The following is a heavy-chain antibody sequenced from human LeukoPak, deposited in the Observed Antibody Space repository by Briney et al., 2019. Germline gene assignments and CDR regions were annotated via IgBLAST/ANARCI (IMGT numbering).Heavy chain of an antibody. J-gene: IGHJ4*02. CDR1: GDSFSSDSAA. V-gene: IGHV6-1*01. D-gene: IGHD1-26*01. CDR2: TYFRSKWYY. CDR3: ARDPVGGSTIFDS. Sequence: SQTLSLTCAISGDSFSSDSAAWNWIRQSPSRGLEWLARTYFRSKWYYDYALAVKGRITINPDTSKNQFSLQLNSVTPEDTAVYFCARDPVGGSTIFDSWGQGTLVTVSS.